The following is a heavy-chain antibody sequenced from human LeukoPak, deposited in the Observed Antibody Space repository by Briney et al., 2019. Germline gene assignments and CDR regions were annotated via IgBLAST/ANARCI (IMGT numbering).Heavy chain of an antibody. J-gene: IGHJ1*01. CDR3: ASTWGELWDFWSDGYFQH. Sequence: SVKVSCKASGGTFSSYAIGWVRQAPGQGLEWMGRIIPIFGTANYAQKFQGRVTITTDESTSTAYMELSSLRSEDTAVYYCASTWGELWDFWSDGYFQHWGQGTLVTVSS. CDR1: GGTFSSYA. V-gene: IGHV1-69*05. CDR2: IIPIFGTA. D-gene: IGHD3-3*01.